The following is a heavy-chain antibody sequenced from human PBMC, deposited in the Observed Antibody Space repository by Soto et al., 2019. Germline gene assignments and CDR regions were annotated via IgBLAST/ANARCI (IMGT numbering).Heavy chain of an antibody. CDR1: GGSITSYY. Sequence: QVQLQESGPALVKPSETLSLTCTVSGGSITSYYWSWIRQHPGKGLEWIGYIYYSGSTNYNPALKSRVTISVDTSNNRFALKLSSVTAADTAVYYCARVWGGAFDVWGQGTMVTVSS. V-gene: IGHV4-59*01. CDR2: IYYSGST. CDR3: ARVWGGAFDV. D-gene: IGHD3-10*01. J-gene: IGHJ3*01.